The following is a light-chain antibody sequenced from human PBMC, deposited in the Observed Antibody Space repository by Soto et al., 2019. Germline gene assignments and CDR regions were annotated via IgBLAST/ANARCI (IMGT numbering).Light chain of an antibody. CDR2: GTS. J-gene: IGKJ1*01. Sequence: ELVLTHSPATLSLSPGERATLSCSASQSVSSTYLAWYQQQPGQAPRLLMSGTSNRATGTPDRFSGSGSGTEFTLTISSLQSDDFAVYHCQQYNNWPPWTFGPGTKVDIK. CDR1: QSVSSTY. V-gene: IGKV3D-15*01. CDR3: QQYNNWPPWT.